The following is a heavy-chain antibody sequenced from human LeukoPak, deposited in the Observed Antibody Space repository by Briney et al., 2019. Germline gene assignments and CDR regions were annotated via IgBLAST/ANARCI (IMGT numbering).Heavy chain of an antibody. D-gene: IGHD6-19*01. CDR1: GFTFSNYG. Sequence: GGSLRLSCAASGFTFSNYGMHWVRQAPGKGLEWVAFIRYDGSNKYYADSVKGRFTISRDNSKNTLYLQMNSLRAEDTAVYYCARANDSSGWYSMYDAFDIWGQGTMVSVSS. CDR3: ARANDSSGWYSMYDAFDI. CDR2: IRYDGSNK. J-gene: IGHJ3*02. V-gene: IGHV3-30*02.